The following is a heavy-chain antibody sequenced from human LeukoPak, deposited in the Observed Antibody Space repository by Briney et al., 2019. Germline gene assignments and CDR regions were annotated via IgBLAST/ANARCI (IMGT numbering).Heavy chain of an antibody. V-gene: IGHV1-69*05. CDR2: IIPIFGTA. J-gene: IGHJ5*02. D-gene: IGHD2-15*01. Sequence: SVEVSXKASGGTFSSYAISWVRQAPGQGLEWIGGIIPIFGTANYAQKFQGRVTITTDESTSTAYMELSSLRSEDTAVYYCASEVRYCSGGSCLFDPWGQGTLVTVSS. CDR1: GGTFSSYA. CDR3: ASEVRYCSGGSCLFDP.